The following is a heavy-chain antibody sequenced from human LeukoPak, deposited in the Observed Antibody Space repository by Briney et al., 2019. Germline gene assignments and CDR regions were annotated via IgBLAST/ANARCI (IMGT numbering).Heavy chain of an antibody. Sequence: GGTLRLSCAASGFTFSSYGMSWVRQAPGKGLEWVSAISGSGGSTYYADSVKGRFTISRDNSKNTLYLQMNSLRAEDTAVYYCARVGCSGGSCYSVDYWGQGTLVTVSS. D-gene: IGHD2-15*01. V-gene: IGHV3-23*01. CDR1: GFTFSSYG. CDR2: ISGSGGST. CDR3: ARVGCSGGSCYSVDY. J-gene: IGHJ4*02.